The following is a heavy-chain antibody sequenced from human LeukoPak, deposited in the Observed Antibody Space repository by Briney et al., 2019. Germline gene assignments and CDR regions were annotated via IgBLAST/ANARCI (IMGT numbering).Heavy chain of an antibody. CDR1: GYTFSTYA. D-gene: IGHD3-22*01. Sequence: GGSLRLSCTASGFTASGYTFSTYAMGWVRQAPGRGLEWVSAITGSGGTTYYADSVKGRFSISRDNSKNTLILQMNSLRDEDTAVYYCARASPSGYDYWGQGTLVTVSS. V-gene: IGHV3-23*01. CDR3: ARASPSGYDY. CDR2: ITGSGGTT. J-gene: IGHJ4*02.